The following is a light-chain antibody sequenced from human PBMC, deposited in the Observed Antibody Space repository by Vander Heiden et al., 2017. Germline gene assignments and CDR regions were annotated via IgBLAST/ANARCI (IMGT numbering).Light chain of an antibody. CDR2: WAS. Sequence: DIVMTQSPDSLAVSLGERATINCKSSQSGLYSAKNKNYLAWYQQKPGQPPKLLIYWASTRESGVPDRFSGSGSGTDFTLTISSLQAEDVAVYYCQQYYSTPFTFGPGTKVDIK. CDR3: QQYYSTPFT. J-gene: IGKJ3*01. CDR1: QSGLYSAKNKNY. V-gene: IGKV4-1*01.